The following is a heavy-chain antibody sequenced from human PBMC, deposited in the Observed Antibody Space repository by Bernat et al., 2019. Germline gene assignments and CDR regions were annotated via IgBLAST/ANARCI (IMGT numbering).Heavy chain of an antibody. CDR1: GFTVSSNY. D-gene: IGHD1-26*01. J-gene: IGHJ6*02. V-gene: IGHV3-66*01. Sequence: EVQLVESGGGLVQPGGSLRLSCAASGFTVSSNYMSWVRQAPGKGLGWVSVIYSGGSTYYADSGKGRFTISRDNSKNTLYLQMNSLRAEDTAVYYCARWGVWELLFYYYGMDVWGQGTTVTVSS. CDR3: ARWGVWELLFYYYGMDV. CDR2: IYSGGST.